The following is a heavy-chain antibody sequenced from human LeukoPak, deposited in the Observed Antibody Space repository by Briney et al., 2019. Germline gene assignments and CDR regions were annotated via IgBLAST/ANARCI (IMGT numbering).Heavy chain of an antibody. J-gene: IGHJ3*02. CDR3: AKDRLVGATLTDDAFDI. V-gene: IGHV3-21*04. Sequence: GGSLRLSCAASGFTFSSYSMNWVRQAPGKGLEWVSSISSSSSYICYADSVKGRFTISRDNAKNSLYLQMNSLRAEDTAVYYCAKDRLVGATLTDDAFDIWGQGTMVTVSS. CDR1: GFTFSSYS. CDR2: ISSSSSYI. D-gene: IGHD1-26*01.